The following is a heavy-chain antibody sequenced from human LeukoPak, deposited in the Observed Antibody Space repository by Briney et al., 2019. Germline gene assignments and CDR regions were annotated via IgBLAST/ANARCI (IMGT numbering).Heavy chain of an antibody. J-gene: IGHJ4*02. CDR2: IKPDGTTK. CDR1: GFAFSSYS. CDR3: ARSIPYGTTWYGRSGY. D-gene: IGHD6-13*01. Sequence: GGSLRLSCAASGFAFSSYSMTWVHQAPGKGLEWVANIKPDGTTKFYVDSVKGRFTISRDNALNSLYLQMNSLRAEDTAIYYCARSIPYGTTWYGRSGYWGQGTLVTVSS. V-gene: IGHV3-7*03.